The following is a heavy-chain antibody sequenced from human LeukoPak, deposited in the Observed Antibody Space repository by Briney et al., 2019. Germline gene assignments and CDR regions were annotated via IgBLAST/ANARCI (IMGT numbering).Heavy chain of an antibody. CDR2: IYYSGST. J-gene: IGHJ3*02. CDR3: ARDRRREYYYDSSGSQSDAFDI. Sequence: SETLSLTCAVSGGSISSGGYSWSWIRQHPGKGLEWIGYIYYSGSTYYNPSLKSRVTISVDTSKNQFSLKLSSVTAADTAVYYCARDRRREYYYDSSGSQSDAFDIWGQGTMVTVSS. CDR1: GGSISSGGYS. D-gene: IGHD3-22*01. V-gene: IGHV4-31*11.